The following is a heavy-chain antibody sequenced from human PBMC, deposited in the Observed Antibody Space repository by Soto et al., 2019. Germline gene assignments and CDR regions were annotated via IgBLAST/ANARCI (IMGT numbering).Heavy chain of an antibody. V-gene: IGHV3-21*01. J-gene: IGHJ6*02. CDR2: ITGSGRDI. CDR1: GFTFTNYY. D-gene: IGHD3-9*01. Sequence: EVQLVDSGGGLVKPGGSLRLSCAASGFTFTNYYMNWVRQAPGKGLEWVSTITGSGRDIYYADSVKGRFSISRDNAKNSLYLQMYSLRVEDTAVYDCARDSKFWEVWGQGTTVTVSS. CDR3: ARDSKFWEV.